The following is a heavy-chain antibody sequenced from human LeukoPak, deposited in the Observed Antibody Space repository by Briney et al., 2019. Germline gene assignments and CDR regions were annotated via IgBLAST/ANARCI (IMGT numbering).Heavy chain of an antibody. CDR1: GFTVSNSY. J-gene: IGHJ5*02. CDR2: IYPAGTT. Sequence: PGGSLRLSCAASGFTVSNSYMTWVRQAPGKGLEWVSFIYPAGTTSNADSVKGRFTISGDSSKNTLHLQMNSLRADDTAVYYCAREQAYWFGPWGQGSLVTVSS. V-gene: IGHV3-53*01. CDR3: AREQAYWFGP.